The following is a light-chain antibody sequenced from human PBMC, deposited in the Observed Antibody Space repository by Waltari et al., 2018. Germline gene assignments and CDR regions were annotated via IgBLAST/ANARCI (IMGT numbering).Light chain of an antibody. CDR2: DAS. J-gene: IGKJ4*01. V-gene: IGKV1-5*01. CDR3: QQYYSYFT. Sequence: IQMTQSPSTLSASVGDRVTITCRASQSIGSLLAWYQQKPGKAPKLLIYDASSLESGVPSRFSGSGSGTEFTLTINSLQPDDFATYSCQQYYSYFTFGGGAKVGSN. CDR1: QSIGSL.